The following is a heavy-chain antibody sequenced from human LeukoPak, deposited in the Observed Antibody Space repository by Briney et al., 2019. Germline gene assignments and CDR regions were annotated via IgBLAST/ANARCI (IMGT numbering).Heavy chain of an antibody. J-gene: IGHJ4*02. D-gene: IGHD2-15*01. CDR2: VSAYADNT. V-gene: IGHV1-18*01. CDR1: AYTFTSYG. CDR3: ARDCIGCHGFDY. Sequence: ASVKVSCKASAYTFTSYGITWVRQAPGQGLEWKGWVSAYADNTNYVQKIQGRFTMTTDTSTSTAYMELRSLRSDDTAVYYCARDCIGCHGFDYWGQGTLVTVSS.